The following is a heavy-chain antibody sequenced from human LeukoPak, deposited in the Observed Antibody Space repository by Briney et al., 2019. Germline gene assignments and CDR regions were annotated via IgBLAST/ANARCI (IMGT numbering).Heavy chain of an antibody. J-gene: IGHJ4*02. CDR2: ISPSGDIT. D-gene: IGHD1-7*01. CDR3: AKDDLGTTLDY. V-gene: IGHV3-23*01. Sequence: PGGSLRLSCAGSGFTFSSHGMDWVRQAPGKGLEWVSGISPSGDITYYADSVKGRFTISRDNSKNTLYLQMNSLRAEDAAVYYCAKDDLGTTLDYWGQGTLVTVSS. CDR1: GFTFSSHG.